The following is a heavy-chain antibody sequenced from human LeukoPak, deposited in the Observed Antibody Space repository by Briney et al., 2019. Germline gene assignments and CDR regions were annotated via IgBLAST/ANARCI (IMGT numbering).Heavy chain of an antibody. CDR1: GFTFSGYW. CDR2: IKQDGSEK. V-gene: IGHV3-7*03. J-gene: IGHJ5*02. Sequence: GGSLRLSCAASGFTFSGYWMSWARQAPGKGLEWVANIKQDGSEKYYVDSVKGRFTISRGNAKTSLYLQMNSLRAEDTAVYYCAREPWGYSGSSDHWGQGTLVTVSS. D-gene: IGHD5-12*01. CDR3: AREPWGYSGSSDH.